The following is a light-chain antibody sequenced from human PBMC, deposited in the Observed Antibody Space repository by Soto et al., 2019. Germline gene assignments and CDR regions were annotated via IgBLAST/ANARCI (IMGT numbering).Light chain of an antibody. V-gene: IGKV1-5*03. Sequence: DIQMTQSPSTLSASMGDRVTITCRASQDIDIWLAWYQQKPGKAPKFLISRASILESGVPSRSSGSGSGTEFTLTISSLQPDDFATYYCQQYNFYTWTFGQGTKVEIK. CDR3: QQYNFYTWT. CDR1: QDIDIW. J-gene: IGKJ1*01. CDR2: RAS.